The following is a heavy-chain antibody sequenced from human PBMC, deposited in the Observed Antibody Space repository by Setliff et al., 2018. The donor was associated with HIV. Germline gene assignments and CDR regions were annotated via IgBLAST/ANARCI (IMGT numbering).Heavy chain of an antibody. CDR3: ARRAQDSWNLDL. CDR1: GGSISSGGYS. CDR2: IYHSGST. J-gene: IGHJ2*01. Sequence: PSETLSLTCAVSGGSISSGGYSWNWIRQPPGKGLEWIGYIYHSGSTFYNPSLKSRVTISVDRSKNQFSLRLSSVTAVDTAVYFCARRAQDSWNLDLWGRGTLVTVSS. V-gene: IGHV4-30-2*01.